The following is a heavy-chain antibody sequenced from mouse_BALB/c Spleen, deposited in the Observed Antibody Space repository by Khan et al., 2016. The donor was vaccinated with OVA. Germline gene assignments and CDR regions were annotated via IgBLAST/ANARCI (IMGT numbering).Heavy chain of an antibody. CDR3: ARQPYYHYNIMDY. D-gene: IGHD2-10*01. J-gene: IGHJ4*01. CDR2: IWSDGST. V-gene: IGHV2-6-1*01. Sequence: VQLLETGPGLVAPSQSLSITCTISGFSLTNYGIHWVRQPPGKGLEWLVVIWSDGSTTYNSALKSRLTISKDNYKSQVFLKMNSLQTDDTAVYFCARQPYYHYNIMDYWGQGTSVTVSS. CDR1: GFSLTNYG.